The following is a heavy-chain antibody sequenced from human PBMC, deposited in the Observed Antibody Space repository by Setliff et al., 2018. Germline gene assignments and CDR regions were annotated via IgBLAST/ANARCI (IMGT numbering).Heavy chain of an antibody. Sequence: TLSLTCTVSGGSISSSSYQWGWVRQTPGKGLEWIGSIYYSGTAYYNPSLKSRVTISIDTSRNQFSLELRSVTVADTATYYCVRPGGTTVVARHFDYWGSGILVTVSS. CDR2: IYYSGTA. CDR3: VRPGGTTVVARHFDY. D-gene: IGHD2-15*01. J-gene: IGHJ4*01. V-gene: IGHV4-39*01. CDR1: GGSISSSSYQ.